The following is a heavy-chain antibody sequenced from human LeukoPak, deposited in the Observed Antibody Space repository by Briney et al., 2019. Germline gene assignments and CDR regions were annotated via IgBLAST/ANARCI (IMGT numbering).Heavy chain of an antibody. D-gene: IGHD6-6*01. CDR2: IYYSGST. CDR1: GGSISSYY. J-gene: IGHJ5*02. CDR3: AINSSSDWFDP. V-gene: IGHV4-59*06. Sequence: SETLSLTCTVSGGSISSYYWSWIRQPPGKGLEWIGYIYYSGSTYYNPSLKSRVTISIDTSKNQFSLKLSSVTAADTAVYYCAINSSSDWFDPWGQGTLVTVSS.